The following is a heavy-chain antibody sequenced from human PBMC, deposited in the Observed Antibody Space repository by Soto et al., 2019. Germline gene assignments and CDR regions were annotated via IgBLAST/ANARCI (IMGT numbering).Heavy chain of an antibody. V-gene: IGHV1-69*08. J-gene: IGHJ4*02. CDR2: IIPILGIA. D-gene: IGHD4-17*01. CDR1: GGTFSSYT. CDR3: ARDSYSSSTTVTTAYFDY. Sequence: QVQLVQSGAEVKKPGSSVKVSCKASGGTFSSYTISWVRQAPGQGLEWMGRIIPILGIANYAQKFQGRVTITADKSTSTAYMELSGLRSEDTAVYYCARDSYSSSTTVTTAYFDYWGQGTLVTVSS.